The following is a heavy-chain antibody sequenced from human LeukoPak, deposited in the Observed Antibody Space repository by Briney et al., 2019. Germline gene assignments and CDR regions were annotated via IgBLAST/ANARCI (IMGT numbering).Heavy chain of an antibody. CDR1: GDSITRGTY. CDR3: GRDRGNGDYGDDFDS. J-gene: IGHJ4*02. V-gene: IGHV4-61*02. Sequence: SETPSLTSTVSGDSITRGTYWNWIRQPAGRGLEWIGRISTIGRISYTPSLKSPVTISIDTTTNLVSLRLTCVTATDTAVYFCGRDRGNGDYGDDFDSWGQGTLVTVSS. CDR2: ISTIGRI. D-gene: IGHD4-17*01.